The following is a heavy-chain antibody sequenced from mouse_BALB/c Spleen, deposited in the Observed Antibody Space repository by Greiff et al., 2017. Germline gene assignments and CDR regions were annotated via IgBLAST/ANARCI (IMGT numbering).Heavy chain of an antibody. CDR3: ARGGSRRGWYFDV. V-gene: IGHV5-12-1*01. D-gene: IGHD1-1*01. J-gene: IGHJ1*01. Sequence: EVQGVESGGGLVKPGGSLKLSCAASGFAFSSYDMSWVRQTPEKRLEWVAYISSGGGSTYYPDTVKGRFTISRDNAKNTLYLQMSSLKSEDTAMYYCARGGSRRGWYFDVWGAGTTVTVSS. CDR1: GFAFSSYD. CDR2: ISSGGGST.